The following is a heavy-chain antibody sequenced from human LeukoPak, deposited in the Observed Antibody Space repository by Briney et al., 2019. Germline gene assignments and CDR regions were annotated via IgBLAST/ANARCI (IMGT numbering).Heavy chain of an antibody. J-gene: IGHJ3*02. CDR3: ARVRYCSGGSCSDDAFDI. V-gene: IGHV4-30-2*01. D-gene: IGHD2-15*01. CDR1: GGSISSGGYY. Sequence: SETLSLTCTVSGGSISSGGYYWSWIRQPPGKGLEWIGYIYHSGSTYYNPSLKSRVTISVDRSKNQFSLKLSSVTAADTAVYYCARVRYCSGGSCSDDAFDIWGQGTMVTVSS. CDR2: IYHSGST.